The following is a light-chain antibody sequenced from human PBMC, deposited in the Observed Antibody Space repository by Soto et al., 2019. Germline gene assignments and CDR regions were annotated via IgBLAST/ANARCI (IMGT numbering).Light chain of an antibody. CDR3: RQRTDWVT. V-gene: IGKV3-11*01. Sequence: EIVLTQSPATLSLSPGERATLSCRASQSVSSYLAWYQQKPGQAPRLLIYEASNRATGIPARFSGSGAGTDFTLTISSLDPEDFAGYYCRQRTDWVTFGGGTEVEIK. CDR2: EAS. CDR1: QSVSSY. J-gene: IGKJ4*01.